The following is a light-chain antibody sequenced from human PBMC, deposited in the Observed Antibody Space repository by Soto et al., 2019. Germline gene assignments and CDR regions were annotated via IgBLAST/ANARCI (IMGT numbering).Light chain of an antibody. Sequence: QSALTQRASVSGSPGQSITISCTGTSSDVGSYNLVSWYQQHPGKAPKLMIYEGSKRPSGVSNRFSGSKSGNTASLTISGLQAEDEADYYCCSYADGSTYVVFGGGTKLTVL. CDR2: EGS. CDR3: CSYADGSTYVV. V-gene: IGLV2-23*01. CDR1: SSDVGSYNL. J-gene: IGLJ2*01.